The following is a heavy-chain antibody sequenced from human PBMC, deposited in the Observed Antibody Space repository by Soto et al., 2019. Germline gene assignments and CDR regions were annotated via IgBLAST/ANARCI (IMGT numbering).Heavy chain of an antibody. CDR2: ISAYNGNT. Sequence: QVQLVQSGAEVKKPGASVKVSCKASGYTFTSYGISWVRQAPGQGLEWMGWISAYNGNTNYAQKLQSRVTMTTDKSTSTAYMELRRLRADDTAVYSCARSGITARPGQFESWFDPWGQGSLVTVSS. CDR3: ARSGITARPGQFESWFDP. V-gene: IGHV1-18*01. D-gene: IGHD1-20*01. J-gene: IGHJ5*02. CDR1: GYTFTSYG.